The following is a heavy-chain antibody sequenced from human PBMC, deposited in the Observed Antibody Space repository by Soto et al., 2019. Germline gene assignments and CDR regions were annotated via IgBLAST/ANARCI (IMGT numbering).Heavy chain of an antibody. CDR2: VNPILSMS. Sequence: QVQLVQSGAEVKRPGSSVKVSCKASGDTFNFYSINWVRQAPGLGLEWMGRVNPILSMSNYAQRFQGRVTMTADNSTSITYMELSGLRSEDTAIYYCATSYGSVYLAFDFLGQGALVTVSS. J-gene: IGHJ4*02. CDR1: GDTFNFYS. D-gene: IGHD1-20*01. V-gene: IGHV1-69*04. CDR3: ATSYGSVYLAFDF.